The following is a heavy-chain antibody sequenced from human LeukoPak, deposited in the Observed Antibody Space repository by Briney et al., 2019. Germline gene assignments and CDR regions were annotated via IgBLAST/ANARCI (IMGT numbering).Heavy chain of an antibody. J-gene: IGHJ4*02. CDR2: FDPEDGET. D-gene: IGHD6-19*01. V-gene: IGHV1-24*01. CDR3: TTDGRVAVAGTWVSS. CDR1: GYTFTTED. Sequence: ASVRVSCKASGYTFTTEDINWVRQATGQGLEWMGGFDPEDGETIYAQKFQGRVTMTEDTSTDTAYMELSSLRSEDTAVYYCTTDGRVAVAGTWVSSWGQGTLVTVSS.